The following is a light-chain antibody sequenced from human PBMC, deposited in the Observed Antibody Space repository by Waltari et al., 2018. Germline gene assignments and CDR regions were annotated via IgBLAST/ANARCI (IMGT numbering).Light chain of an antibody. CDR1: QSFSSY. Sequence: EIVLTQSQVTLSLSLGERATLSCRASQSFSSYLAWYQQKPGQAPRLLIYDASNRATGIPTRFSGSGSGTDFTLTISSLEPEDFAVYYCQQRSNWYTFGQGTKLEIK. J-gene: IGKJ2*01. CDR3: QQRSNWYT. CDR2: DAS. V-gene: IGKV3-11*01.